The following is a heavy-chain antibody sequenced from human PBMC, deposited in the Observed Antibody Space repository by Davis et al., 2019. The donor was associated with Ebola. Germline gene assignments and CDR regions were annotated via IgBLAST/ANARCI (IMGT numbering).Heavy chain of an antibody. CDR3: AKDKTTVTQYWYFDL. V-gene: IGHV3-30*02. CDR1: GFTFSNYG. D-gene: IGHD4-17*01. J-gene: IGHJ2*01. Sequence: GESLKISCAASGFTFSNYGMHWVRQAPGKGLEWVAFIRYDGSNKYFADSVKGRFTISRDNSKNTLYLQMNSLRAEDTAVYYCAKDKTTVTQYWYFDLWGRGTLVTVSS. CDR2: IRYDGSNK.